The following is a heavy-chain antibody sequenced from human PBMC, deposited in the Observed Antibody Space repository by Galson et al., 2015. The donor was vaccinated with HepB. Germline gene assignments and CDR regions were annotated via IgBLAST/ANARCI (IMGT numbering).Heavy chain of an antibody. D-gene: IGHD3-10*01. CDR2: IYYSGST. CDR1: GGSISSYY. CDR3: ARLHYSGFLVDY. Sequence: ETLSLTCTVSGGSISSYYWSWIRQPPGKGLEWIGYIYYSGSTNYNPSLKSRVTISVDTSKNQFSLKLSSVTAADTAVYYCARLHYSGFLVDYWGQGTLVTVSS. J-gene: IGHJ4*02. V-gene: IGHV4-59*01.